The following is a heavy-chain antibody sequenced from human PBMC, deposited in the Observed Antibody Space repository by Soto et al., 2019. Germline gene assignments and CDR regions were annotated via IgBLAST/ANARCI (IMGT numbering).Heavy chain of an antibody. D-gene: IGHD2-15*01. V-gene: IGHV3-33*01. CDR3: AREYCSGGSCYPLMDV. Sequence: GGSLRLSCAASGFTFSSYGMHWVRQAPGKGLEWVAVIWYDGSNKYYADSVKGRFTISRDNSKNTLYLQMNSLRAEDTAVYYCAREYCSGGSCYPLMDVWGQGTTVTVSS. CDR1: GFTFSSYG. J-gene: IGHJ6*02. CDR2: IWYDGSNK.